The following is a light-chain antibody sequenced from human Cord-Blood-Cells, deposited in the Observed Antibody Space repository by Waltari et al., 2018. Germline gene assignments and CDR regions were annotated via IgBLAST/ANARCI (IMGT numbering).Light chain of an antibody. CDR2: YKSDSDK. CDR3: MIWHSSAVV. V-gene: IGLV5-45*02. J-gene: IGLJ2*01. Sequence: QAVLTQPSSLSASPGASASLTCTLLSGINVGTYRIYWYQQKPGSPPQYLLRYKSDSDKQQGSGVPSRFSGSKDASANAGILLISGLQSEDEADYYCMIWHSSAVVFGGGTKLTVL. CDR1: SGINVGTYR.